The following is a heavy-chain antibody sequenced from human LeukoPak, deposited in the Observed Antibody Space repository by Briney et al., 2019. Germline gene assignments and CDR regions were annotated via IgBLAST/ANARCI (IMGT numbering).Heavy chain of an antibody. CDR3: ARVMGNYASDY. CDR2: ISSSGDTM. CDR1: GFSFSDYY. V-gene: IGHV3-11*04. D-gene: IGHD1-7*01. Sequence: GGSLRLSCAASGFSFSDYYMSWICQAPGKGLEWVSYISSSGDTMSYADSVKGRFTISRDNAKNSLYLQMSSLRAEDAAIYYCARVMGNYASDYWGQGALVTVSS. J-gene: IGHJ4*02.